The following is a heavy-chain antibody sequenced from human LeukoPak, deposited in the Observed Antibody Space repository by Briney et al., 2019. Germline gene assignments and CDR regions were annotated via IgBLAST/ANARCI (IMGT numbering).Heavy chain of an antibody. CDR1: GYTFTSYG. D-gene: IGHD1-26*01. V-gene: IGHV1-18*01. CDR3: AREGGYSGSYSGRGDFDY. Sequence: ASVKVSCKASGYTFTSYGISWVRQAPGQGLEWMGWISAYNGKTNYAQKVQGRVTMTTDTSTSTAYMELRSLRSDDTAVYYCAREGGYSGSYSGRGDFDYWGQGTLVTVSS. J-gene: IGHJ4*02. CDR2: ISAYNGKT.